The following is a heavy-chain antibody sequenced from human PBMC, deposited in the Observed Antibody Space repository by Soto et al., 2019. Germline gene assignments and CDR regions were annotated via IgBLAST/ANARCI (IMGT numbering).Heavy chain of an antibody. D-gene: IGHD2-15*01. CDR3: ARLSPVVVVAATSLAWFDP. Sequence: SETLSLTCTVSGGSISSYYWSWIRQPPGKGLEWIGYIYYSGGTNYNPSLKSRVTISVDTSKNQFSLKLSSVTAADTAVYYCARLSPVVVVAATSLAWFDPWGQGTLVTVSS. CDR2: IYYSGGT. J-gene: IGHJ5*02. V-gene: IGHV4-59*08. CDR1: GGSISSYY.